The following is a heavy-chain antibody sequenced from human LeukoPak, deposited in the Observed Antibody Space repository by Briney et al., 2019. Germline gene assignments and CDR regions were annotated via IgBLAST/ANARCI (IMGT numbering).Heavy chain of an antibody. CDR1: GFTFSTNS. CDR3: ARGLWYYGSGGPRYGMDV. Sequence: GGSLRLSCVASGFTFSTNSMNWVRQAPWMGLEWVSSISSTSTYTYYADSVKGRFTISRDNAKNSLYLQMNSLRAEDTAVYYCARGLWYYGSGGPRYGMDVWGQGTTVTVSS. V-gene: IGHV3-21*01. CDR2: ISSTSTYT. D-gene: IGHD3-10*01. J-gene: IGHJ6*02.